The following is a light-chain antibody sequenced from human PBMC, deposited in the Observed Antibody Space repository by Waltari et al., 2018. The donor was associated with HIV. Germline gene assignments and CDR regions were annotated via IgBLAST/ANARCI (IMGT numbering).Light chain of an antibody. CDR1: QGVDSY. J-gene: IGKJ2*01. CDR3: QQNYLTPYT. CDR2: GAF. Sequence: DVQMTQSPSSLSPSIGDRVTITCRASQGVDSYLNWYQQTPGEAPKLLIFGAFNLQSGVPSRFSGRGSGTEFTLTISSLQPEDVASYFCQQNYLTPYTFGQGTKVEIK. V-gene: IGKV1-39*01.